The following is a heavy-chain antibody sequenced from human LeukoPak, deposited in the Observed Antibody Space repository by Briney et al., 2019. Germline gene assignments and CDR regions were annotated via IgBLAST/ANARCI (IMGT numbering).Heavy chain of an antibody. CDR2: ITPIFGTA. D-gene: IGHD2-2*02. V-gene: IGHV1-69*13. CDR3: ARWAGYCSITNCYTAFDY. CDR1: GGTFSNYA. Sequence: SVKVSCKASGGTFSNYAINWVRQAPGQGLEWMGGITPIFGTANYAHRFQVRVTITADESTSTAYMELSSLRSEDTAVYYCARWAGYCSITNCYTAFDYWGQGTLVTVSS. J-gene: IGHJ4*02.